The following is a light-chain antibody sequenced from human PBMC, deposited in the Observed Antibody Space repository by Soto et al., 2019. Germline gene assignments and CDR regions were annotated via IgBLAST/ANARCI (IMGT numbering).Light chain of an antibody. V-gene: IGKV1-5*03. CDR2: RAS. CDR1: PSISSW. Sequence: DIQMTQSPSTLSASVGDRVTITCRASPSISSWLAWYQQKPGKAPKLLIYRASSLQSGVTSRFSGSGSGTEFTLTISSLQPDDFATYYCQQYNSYSLNFGGGTKVEIK. J-gene: IGKJ4*01. CDR3: QQYNSYSLN.